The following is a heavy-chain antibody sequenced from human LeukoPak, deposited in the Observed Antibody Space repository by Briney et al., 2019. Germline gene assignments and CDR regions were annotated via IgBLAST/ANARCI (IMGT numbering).Heavy chain of an antibody. V-gene: IGHV3-48*02. Sequence: GRSLRLSCAASGFTFSHYIMNRVRQAPGKGLEWVSYISSGSSAIYYAESVKGRFTISRDNAKNSLYLQMNSLKDEATAVYFCARPDVGGSSTSCIYWGQGTLVTVSS. CDR2: ISSGSSAI. D-gene: IGHD2-2*01. J-gene: IGHJ4*02. CDR3: ARPDVGGSSTSCIY. CDR1: GFTFSHYI.